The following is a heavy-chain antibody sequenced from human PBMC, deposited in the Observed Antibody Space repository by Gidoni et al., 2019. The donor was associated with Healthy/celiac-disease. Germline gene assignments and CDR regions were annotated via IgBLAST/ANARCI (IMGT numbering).Heavy chain of an antibody. Sequence: QVQLVESGGGGVQPGRSLRLSGADSGCNFSSHAMHWVRQAPGQGLEWVAVISYDGSNNYYADSVKGRFTISRDNSKNTLYLQMNSLRAEDTAVYYCARERGDYSAPHAFDIWGQGTMVTVSS. V-gene: IGHV3-30*01. CDR1: GCNFSSHA. D-gene: IGHD4-17*01. J-gene: IGHJ3*02. CDR3: ARERGDYSAPHAFDI. CDR2: ISYDGSNN.